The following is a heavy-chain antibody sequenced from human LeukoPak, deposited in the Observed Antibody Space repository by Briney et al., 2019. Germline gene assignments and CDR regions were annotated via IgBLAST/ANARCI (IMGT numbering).Heavy chain of an antibody. CDR2: ISGYNGNT. D-gene: IGHD3-16*01. J-gene: IGHJ4*02. Sequence: ASVRVSCEASGYTFTSYGISWVRQAPGQGLEWMGWISGYNGNTNYAETLQGRVTVTTDTSTSTAYMERRSLRSDDTAVYYCAREFGGEVAVMDYWGQGTLVTVSS. V-gene: IGHV1-18*04. CDR3: AREFGGEVAVMDY. CDR1: GYTFTSYG.